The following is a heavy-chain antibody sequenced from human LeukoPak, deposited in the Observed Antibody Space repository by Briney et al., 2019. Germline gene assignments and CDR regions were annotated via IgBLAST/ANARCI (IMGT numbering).Heavy chain of an antibody. Sequence: GATVKISCKASGYTFTDYYMHWVQQAPGKGLEWMGRVDPEDGETIYAEKFQGRVTITADTSTDTAYMELSSLRSEDTAVYYCATGKRRYYDFWSGYDESDYWGQGTLVTVSS. V-gene: IGHV1-69-2*01. D-gene: IGHD3-3*01. CDR2: VDPEDGET. J-gene: IGHJ4*02. CDR3: ATGKRRYYDFWSGYDESDY. CDR1: GYTFTDYY.